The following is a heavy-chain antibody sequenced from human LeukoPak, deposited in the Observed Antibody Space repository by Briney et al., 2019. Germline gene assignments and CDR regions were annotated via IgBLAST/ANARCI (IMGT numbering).Heavy chain of an antibody. J-gene: IGHJ4*02. CDR2: IKRDGSEE. Sequence: PGGSLRLSCAASEFTFSSYWMSWVRQAPGKGLEWVANIKRDGSEEYYVDSVKGRFTISRDNAKNSLYLQMDSLRVEDTAVYFCARFATALTMRAVDYWGQGTLVTVSS. CDR3: ARFATALTMRAVDY. V-gene: IGHV3-7*01. D-gene: IGHD3-3*01. CDR1: EFTFSSYW.